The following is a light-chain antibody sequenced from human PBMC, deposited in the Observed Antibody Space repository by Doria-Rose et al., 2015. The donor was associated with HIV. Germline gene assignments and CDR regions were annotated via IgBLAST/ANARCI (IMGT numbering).Light chain of an antibody. V-gene: IGKV1-5*03. J-gene: IGKJ1*01. CDR2: KAS. CDR1: QSISSW. CDR3: QQYNSYPAT. Sequence: DIRMTQSPSTLSAPVGDRVTITCRASQSISSWLAWYQQRPGKAPKLLIYKASSLESGVPSRFSGSGSGTEFTLTISSLQPDDFATYYCQQYNSYPATFGQGTKVEIK.